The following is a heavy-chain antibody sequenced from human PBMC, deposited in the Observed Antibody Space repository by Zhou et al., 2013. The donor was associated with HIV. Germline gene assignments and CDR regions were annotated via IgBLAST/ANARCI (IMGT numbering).Heavy chain of an antibody. D-gene: IGHD1-1*01. CDR2: ISPYNGDT. CDR1: GYTFTTYG. J-gene: IGHJ4*02. Sequence: QVQLVQSGAEVKKPGASVKVSCKASGYTFTTYGITWVRQAPGQGLEWMGWISPYNGDTNYAQNLQGRVTMTTDTSTSTAYMELRSLTSDDTAVYYCAREQLERQIDFWGQGTLVHRLL. V-gene: IGHV1-18*01. CDR3: AREQLERQIDF.